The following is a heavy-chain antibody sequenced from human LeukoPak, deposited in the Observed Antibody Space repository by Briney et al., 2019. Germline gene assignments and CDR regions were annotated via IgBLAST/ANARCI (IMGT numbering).Heavy chain of an antibody. CDR1: GFTFHSYA. D-gene: IGHD6-19*01. J-gene: IGHJ4*02. CDR3: AKGSDSGWDGAYFDY. CDR2: ITGGGGGT. Sequence: GGSLRLSCAASGFTFHSYAMSWVRQAPAKGLEWVSAITGGGGGTYYADSVKGRFTISRDNSKNTLYLQMNSLRAEDTAVYYCAKGSDSGWDGAYFDYWGQGTLVTVSS. V-gene: IGHV3-23*01.